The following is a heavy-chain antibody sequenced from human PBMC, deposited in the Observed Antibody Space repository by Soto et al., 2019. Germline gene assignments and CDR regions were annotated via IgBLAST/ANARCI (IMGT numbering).Heavy chain of an antibody. CDR3: AHGDGGYEIIYYDF. Sequence: SGTTLAKPPQTLTLTCTFSGISFTTAGVTVVVIRQPPGGAMEWLTLIYYNDDRRFIPSLKTRLTITGDTSKNQVVLSLTNVDPGDPATYFCAHGDGGYEIIYYDFWGQ. D-gene: IGHD5-12*01. V-gene: IGHV2-5*01. J-gene: IGHJ4*02. CDR1: GISFTTAGVT. CDR2: IYYNDDR.